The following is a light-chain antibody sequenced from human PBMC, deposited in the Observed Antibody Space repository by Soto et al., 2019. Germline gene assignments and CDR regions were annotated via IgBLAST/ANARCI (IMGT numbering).Light chain of an antibody. CDR1: QSVSSY. CDR3: QQRSNCLFT. J-gene: IGKJ4*01. V-gene: IGKV3-11*01. CDR2: DAS. Sequence: EIVLTQSPATLSLSPGERATLSCRASQSVSSYLAWYQQKPGQAPRLLIYDASNRATGIPARFSGSGSGTDFTLTISSLEPEDFAVYYCQQRSNCLFTVGGGTKVEIK.